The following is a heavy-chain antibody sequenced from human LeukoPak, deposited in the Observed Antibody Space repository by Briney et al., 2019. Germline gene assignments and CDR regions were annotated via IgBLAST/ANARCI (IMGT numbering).Heavy chain of an antibody. V-gene: IGHV4-39*01. CDR1: GGSISSSSYY. Sequence: SETLSLTCTVSGGSISSSSYYCGWIRQPPGKGLEWIGSIYYSGSTYYNPSLKSRVTISVDTSKNQFALKLSSVTAADTAVYYCASLYSSSSVSGWGQGTLVTVSS. D-gene: IGHD6-6*01. CDR2: IYYSGST. J-gene: IGHJ4*02. CDR3: ASLYSSSSVSG.